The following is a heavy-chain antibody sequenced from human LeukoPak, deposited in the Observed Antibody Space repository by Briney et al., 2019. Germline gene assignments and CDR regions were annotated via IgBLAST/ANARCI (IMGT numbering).Heavy chain of an antibody. CDR1: GYTFNTYG. CDR2: ISTYNGDI. CDR3: LRDAQRPRLTPDY. D-gene: IGHD6-25*01. Sequence: ASVKVSCKASGYTFNTYGISWVRLAPGQGLEWMGWISTYNGDINYVQNLQGRVTMTTDTSTSTAYMELMSLRSDDTAVYYCLRDAQRPRLTPDYWGQGTLVTVSS. J-gene: IGHJ4*02. V-gene: IGHV1-18*01.